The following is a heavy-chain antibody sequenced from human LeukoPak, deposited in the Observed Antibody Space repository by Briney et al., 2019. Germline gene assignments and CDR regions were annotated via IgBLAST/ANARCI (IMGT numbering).Heavy chain of an antibody. CDR1: GFTFTSHG. CDR2: IRYDGSNK. J-gene: IGHJ5*02. V-gene: IGHV3-30*02. D-gene: IGHD3-10*01. Sequence: GGSLRLSCAASGFTFTSHGMHWVRQAPGKGLEWVAHIRYDGSNKYYTDSVKGRFTISRDDSKKMLYLQMNSLRPEDTAQYYCARGRRSGGITMIRGVKDRGWFDPWGQGTLVTVSS. CDR3: ARGRRSGGITMIRGVKDRGWFDP.